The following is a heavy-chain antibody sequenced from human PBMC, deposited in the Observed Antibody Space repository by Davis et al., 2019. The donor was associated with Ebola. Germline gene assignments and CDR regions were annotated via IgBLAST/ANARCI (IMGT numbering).Heavy chain of an antibody. CDR3: ARLITYYYDSSGYYSPYYFDY. CDR2: IYHSGST. CDR1: GGSFSGYY. Sequence: MPSETLSLTCAVYGGSFSGYYWSWIRQPPGKGLEWIGSIYHSGSTYYNPSLKSRVTISVDTSKNQFSLKLSSVTAADTAVYYCARLITYYYDSSGYYSPYYFDYWGQGTLVTVSS. J-gene: IGHJ4*02. V-gene: IGHV4-34*01. D-gene: IGHD3-22*01.